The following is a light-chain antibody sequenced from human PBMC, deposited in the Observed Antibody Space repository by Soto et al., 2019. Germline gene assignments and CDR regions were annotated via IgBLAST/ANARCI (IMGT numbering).Light chain of an antibody. J-gene: IGKJ2*01. CDR2: GAS. Sequence: EIVLTQSPGTLSLSPGERATLSCMDSPSVSSRFLAWYQQKPGQAPRLLMYGASSRATGIPDKFSGTGSGTDFSLPISRLEPEDFADYYCQQYCSSPYTFGLGTKLELK. V-gene: IGKV3-20*01. CDR1: PSVSSRF. CDR3: QQYCSSPYT.